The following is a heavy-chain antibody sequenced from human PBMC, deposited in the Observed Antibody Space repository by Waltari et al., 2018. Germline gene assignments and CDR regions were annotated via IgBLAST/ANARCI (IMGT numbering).Heavy chain of an antibody. V-gene: IGHV4-4*07. J-gene: IGHJ3*02. CDR3: ARDQYYDFWSGYYNKAFDI. CDR1: GGSISSYY. CDR2: IYTSGRT. Sequence: QVQLQESGPGLVKPSETLSLTCTVSGGSISSYYWSWIRQPAGKGLEWIGRIYTSGRTNYNPSLKSRVTMSVDTSKNQFSLKLSSVTAADTAVYYCARDQYYDFWSGYYNKAFDIWGQGTMVTVSS. D-gene: IGHD3-3*01.